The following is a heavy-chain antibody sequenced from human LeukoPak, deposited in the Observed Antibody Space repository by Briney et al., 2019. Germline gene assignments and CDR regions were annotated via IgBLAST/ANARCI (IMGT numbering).Heavy chain of an antibody. D-gene: IGHD3-22*01. CDR1: GGSISSYY. CDR2: IYTSGST. Sequence: SETLSLTRTVSGGSISSYYWSWIRQPAGKGLEWIGRIYTSGSTNYNPSLKSRVTMSVDTSKNQFSLKLSSVTAADTAVYYCARDGYYYDSSGYRYYYYYMDVWGKGTTVTVSS. V-gene: IGHV4-4*07. J-gene: IGHJ6*03. CDR3: ARDGYYYDSSGYRYYYYYMDV.